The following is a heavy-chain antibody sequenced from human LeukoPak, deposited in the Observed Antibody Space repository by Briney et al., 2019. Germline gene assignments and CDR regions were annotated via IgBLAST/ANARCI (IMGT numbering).Heavy chain of an antibody. Sequence: GESLQISCKGSGYSFTSYWIGWVRQMPGKGLEWMGIIYPGDSDTRYSPSFQGQVTISADKSISTAYLQWSSLKASDTAMYYCASSTIFGVVIYDAFDIWGQGTMVTVSS. J-gene: IGHJ3*02. CDR2: IYPGDSDT. CDR1: GYSFTSYW. V-gene: IGHV5-51*01. CDR3: ASSTIFGVVIYDAFDI. D-gene: IGHD3-3*01.